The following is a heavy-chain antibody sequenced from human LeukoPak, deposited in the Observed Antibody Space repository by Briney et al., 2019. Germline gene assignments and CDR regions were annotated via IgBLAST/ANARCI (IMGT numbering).Heavy chain of an antibody. J-gene: IGHJ4*02. CDR1: GGSISSSSYY. CDR3: ARGPPGYFDY. V-gene: IGHV4-39*07. Sequence: SETLSLTCTVSGGSISSSSYYWGWIRQPPGKGLEWIGSIYYSGSTNYNPSLKSRVTISVDTSKNQFSLKLSSVTAADTAVYYCARGPPGYFDYWGQGTLVTVSS. CDR2: IYYSGST.